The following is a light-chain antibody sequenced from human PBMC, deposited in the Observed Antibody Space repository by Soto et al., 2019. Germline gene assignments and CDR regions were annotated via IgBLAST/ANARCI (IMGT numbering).Light chain of an antibody. CDR2: GAS. CDR3: QQYNNWPRT. V-gene: IGKV3-15*01. J-gene: IGKJ1*01. Sequence: EIVMTQSPASLSVSPGERATLSCRASQRVSSNLAWYQQKPGQAARLLIYGASTGATGVPARFSGSGSGTDFTLTISSLQSEVFAVYYCQQYNNWPRTFGQGTKVEIK. CDR1: QRVSSN.